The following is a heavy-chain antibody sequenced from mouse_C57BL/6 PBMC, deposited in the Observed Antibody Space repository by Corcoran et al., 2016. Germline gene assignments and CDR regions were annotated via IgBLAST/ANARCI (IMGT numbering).Heavy chain of an antibody. V-gene: IGHV9-3*01. Sequence: QIQLVQSGPELKKPGETVKISCKASGYTFTTYGMSWVKQAPGKGLKWMGWINTYSGVPTYADDFKGRFAFSLETSASTAYLQINNLKTEDTATYFCARDGSSYLGAMDYWGQGTAVTVSS. J-gene: IGHJ4*01. CDR3: ARDGSSYLGAMDY. CDR1: GYTFTTYG. CDR2: INTYSGVP. D-gene: IGHD1-1*01.